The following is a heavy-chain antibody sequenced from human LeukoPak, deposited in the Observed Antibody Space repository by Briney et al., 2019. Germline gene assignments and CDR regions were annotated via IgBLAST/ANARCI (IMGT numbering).Heavy chain of an antibody. Sequence: ASVKVSCKASGYTFTGYYMHWVRQAPGQGLEWMGWINPNSGGTNYAQKLQGRVTMTRDTSISTAYMELSRLRSDDTAVYYCASEHTVTPTFDYWGQGTLVTVSS. CDR3: ASEHTVTPTFDY. J-gene: IGHJ4*02. CDR2: INPNSGGT. V-gene: IGHV1-2*02. D-gene: IGHD4-11*01. CDR1: GYTFTGYY.